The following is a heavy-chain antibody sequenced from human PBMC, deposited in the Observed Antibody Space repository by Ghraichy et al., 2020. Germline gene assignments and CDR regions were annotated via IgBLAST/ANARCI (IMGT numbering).Heavy chain of an antibody. D-gene: IGHD3-22*01. J-gene: IGHJ4*02. CDR1: GGSISSGGFH. CDR3: ARARDGYYQYSFDY. Sequence: SETLSLTCTVSGGSISSGGFHWSWIRQHPGKGLEWIGCIYYTGNTYYNPSLKSRVTISVDTSKNQFSLKLSSVTAADTAVYYCARARDGYYQYSFDYWGQGTLVTVSS. CDR2: IYYTGNT. V-gene: IGHV4-31*03.